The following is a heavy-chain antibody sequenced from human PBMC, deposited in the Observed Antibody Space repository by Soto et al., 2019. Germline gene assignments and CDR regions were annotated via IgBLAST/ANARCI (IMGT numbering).Heavy chain of an antibody. J-gene: IGHJ4*02. D-gene: IGHD3-22*01. CDR2: ISSSSSYI. CDR3: ASARTYYYDSSGYYGY. Sequence: PGGALRLSCAASGFTFSDYYMSWIRQAPGKGLEWVSYISSSSSYIYYADSVKGRFTISRDNAKNSLYLQMNSLRAEDTAVYYCASARTYYYDSSGYYGYWGQGTLVTVSS. CDR1: GFTFSDYY. V-gene: IGHV3-11*06.